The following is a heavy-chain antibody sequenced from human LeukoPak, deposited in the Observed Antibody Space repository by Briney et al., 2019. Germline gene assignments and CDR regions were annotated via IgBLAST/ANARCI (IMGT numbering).Heavy chain of an antibody. Sequence: GGSLRLSCAASGFTISDQFMDWVRQAPGKGLEWVGRTTNRANGYATEYAASVKDRFTISRDESKNSLFLQMNSLKTEDTAVYYCARRTWGYFDYWGQGTLVTVSS. CDR2: TTNRANGYAT. CDR1: GFTISDQF. D-gene: IGHD7-27*01. V-gene: IGHV3-72*01. CDR3: ARRTWGYFDY. J-gene: IGHJ4*02.